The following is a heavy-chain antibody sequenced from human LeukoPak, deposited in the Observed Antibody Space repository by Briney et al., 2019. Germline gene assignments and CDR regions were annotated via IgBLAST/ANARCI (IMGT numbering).Heavy chain of an antibody. Sequence: SETLSLTCTVSGGPISSSSYYWGWIRQPPGKGLEWIGSTYYSGSTYYNPSLKSRVTISVDTSKNQFSLKLSSVTAADTAVYYCARQVAAAGWFDPWGQGTLVTVSS. D-gene: IGHD6-13*01. J-gene: IGHJ5*02. CDR3: ARQVAAAGWFDP. V-gene: IGHV4-39*01. CDR1: GGPISSSSYY. CDR2: TYYSGST.